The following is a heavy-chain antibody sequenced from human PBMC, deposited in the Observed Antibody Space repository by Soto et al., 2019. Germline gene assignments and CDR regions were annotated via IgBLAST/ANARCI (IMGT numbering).Heavy chain of an antibody. CDR2: IYYSGST. J-gene: IGHJ6*02. V-gene: IGHV4-31*03. CDR1: GCSISSGGYY. Sequence: SETLSLTCTFSGCSISSGGYYLSWIRQHPGKGLEWIGYIYYSGSTYYNPSLKSRVTISVDTSKNQFSLKLSSVTAADTAVYYCARDLGSSWLNVWGQGTTVTVSS. CDR3: ARDLGSSWLNV. D-gene: IGHD6-13*01.